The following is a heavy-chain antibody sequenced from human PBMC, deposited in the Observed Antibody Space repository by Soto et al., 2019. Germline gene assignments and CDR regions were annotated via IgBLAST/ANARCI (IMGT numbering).Heavy chain of an antibody. CDR2: IRGSGDVT. J-gene: IGHJ4*02. Sequence: EVLLLESGGGLVQPGGSLRLSCAVSGFTFSNYAMSWVRQAPGKGLEWVSTIRGSGDVTYYADSVKGRFTVSRDNSKNTLHLQMNRLTAEDTAVYYCAKGCDMTSCTLFDYWGQGTLVFVSS. D-gene: IGHD2-15*01. CDR3: AKGCDMTSCTLFDY. V-gene: IGHV3-23*01. CDR1: GFTFSNYA.